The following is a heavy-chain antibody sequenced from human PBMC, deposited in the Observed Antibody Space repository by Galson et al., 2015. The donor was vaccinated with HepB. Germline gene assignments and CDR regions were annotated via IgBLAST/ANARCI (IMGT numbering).Heavy chain of an antibody. CDR3: VKDLTRSTASRGYFDY. CDR2: ISANGGST. J-gene: IGHJ4*02. Sequence: SLRLSCAASGFTFSSYGMHWVRQAPGKGLEYVSTISANGGSTYHADSVKGRLTISRDNSKNTLYLQMSSVRAEDTAVYYCVKDLTRSTASRGYFDYWGQGTLVIVSS. V-gene: IGHV3-64D*06. CDR1: GFTFSSYG. D-gene: IGHD2-21*02.